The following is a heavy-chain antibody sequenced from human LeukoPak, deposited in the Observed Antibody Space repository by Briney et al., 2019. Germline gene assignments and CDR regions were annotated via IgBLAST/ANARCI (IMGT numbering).Heavy chain of an antibody. CDR1: GYTFTSYY. V-gene: IGHV1-46*01. J-gene: IGHJ6*02. CDR3: ARDLAGRLWGHDYYYGMDV. D-gene: IGHD6-19*01. Sequence: ASVKVSCKASGYTFTSYYMHWVRQAPGQGLEWMGIINPSGGSTSYPQKFQGRVTMTRDTSTSTVYMELSSLRSEDTAVYYCARDLAGRLWGHDYYYGMDVWGQGTTVTVSS. CDR2: INPSGGST.